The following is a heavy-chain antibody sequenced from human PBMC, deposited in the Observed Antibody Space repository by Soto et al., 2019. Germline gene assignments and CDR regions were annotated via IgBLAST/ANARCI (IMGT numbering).Heavy chain of an antibody. Sequence: PSETLSLTCAVYGGSFSGYYWSWIRQPPGKGLEWIGEINHSGSTNYNPSLKSRVTISVDTSKNQFSLKLSSVTAADTAVYYCARKLRYYGSGSYRYYFDYWGQGTLVTVSS. J-gene: IGHJ4*02. CDR3: ARKLRYYGSGSYRYYFDY. V-gene: IGHV4-34*01. CDR1: GGSFSGYY. D-gene: IGHD3-10*01. CDR2: INHSGST.